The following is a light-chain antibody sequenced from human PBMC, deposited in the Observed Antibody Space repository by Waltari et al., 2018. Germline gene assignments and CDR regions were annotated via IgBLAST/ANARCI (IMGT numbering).Light chain of an antibody. Sequence: EIVLTQSPATLSLSPGERATLSCRASQSVSSYLAWYQQKPGQAPRLLIYDASNRATGIPARFSGSGSGTDCTLTISSLEPEDFAVYYCHQRTNWPLTFGGGTKVEIK. CDR2: DAS. CDR1: QSVSSY. J-gene: IGKJ4*01. CDR3: HQRTNWPLT. V-gene: IGKV3-11*01.